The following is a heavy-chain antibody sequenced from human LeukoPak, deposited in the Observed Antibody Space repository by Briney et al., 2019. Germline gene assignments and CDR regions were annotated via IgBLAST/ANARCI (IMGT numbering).Heavy chain of an antibody. Sequence: SETLSLTCTVSGGSISSYYWSWIRQPPGKGLEWVGYIYYSGSTNYNSSLKSRVTISVDTSKNQFSLKLSSVTAADTAVYYCARAPVGYYDILTGYYNSIPNYYFDYWGQGTLVTVSS. CDR3: ARAPVGYYDILTGYYNSIPNYYFDY. D-gene: IGHD3-9*01. CDR2: IYYSGST. CDR1: GGSISSYY. J-gene: IGHJ4*02. V-gene: IGHV4-59*01.